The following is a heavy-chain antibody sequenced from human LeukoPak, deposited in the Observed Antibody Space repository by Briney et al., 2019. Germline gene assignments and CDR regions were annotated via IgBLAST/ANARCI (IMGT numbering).Heavy chain of an antibody. CDR2: INPNSGGT. D-gene: IGHD3-10*01. CDR3: ARGLLWFGEPPLDY. V-gene: IGHV1-2*04. J-gene: IGHJ4*02. Sequence: ASVKVSCKASGYTFTGYYMHWVRQAPGQGLEWMGWINPNSGGTNYAQKFQGWVTMTRDTSISTAYMELSRLRSDDTAVYYCARGLLWFGEPPLDYWGQGTLVTVSS. CDR1: GYTFTGYY.